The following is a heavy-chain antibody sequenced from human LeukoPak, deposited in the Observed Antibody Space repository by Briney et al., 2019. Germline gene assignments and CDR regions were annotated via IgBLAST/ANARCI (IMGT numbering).Heavy chain of an antibody. V-gene: IGHV3-30*18. CDR2: ISYDGSNK. J-gene: IGHJ4*02. D-gene: IGHD3-22*01. CDR1: GLIFSTAG. Sequence: PGGSLRLSCTASGLIFSTAGMHWVRQAPGKGLEWVAVISYDGSNKYYADSVKGRFTISRDNSKNTLYLQMNSLRAEDTAVYYCAKPHYYDSSGYTFDYWGQGTLVTVSS. CDR3: AKPHYYDSSGYTFDY.